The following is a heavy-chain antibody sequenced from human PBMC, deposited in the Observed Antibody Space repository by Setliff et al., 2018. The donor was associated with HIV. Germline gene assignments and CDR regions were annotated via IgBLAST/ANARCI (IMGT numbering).Heavy chain of an antibody. CDR1: GGSFSGYS. CDR3: ARESPSSSWFYFDF. J-gene: IGHJ4*02. CDR2: INHSGST. Sequence: SETLSLTCAVYGGSFSGYSWIWIRQPPGKGLEWIGEINHSGSTSYNPSLKSRVTISVDTSKNQFSLKLSSVTAADTAVYYCARESPSSSWFYFDFWGQGTLVTVSS. D-gene: IGHD6-13*01. V-gene: IGHV4-34*01.